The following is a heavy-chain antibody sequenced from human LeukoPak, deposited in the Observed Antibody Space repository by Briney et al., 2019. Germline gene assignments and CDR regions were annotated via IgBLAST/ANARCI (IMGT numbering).Heavy chain of an antibody. V-gene: IGHV3-33*01. CDR2: FWYDGTTK. D-gene: IGHD1-26*01. J-gene: IGHJ4*02. CDR3: ARGIVGTRTNNHYYFDP. Sequence: GGSLRLSCAASGFSFSSFGLHWVRQAPGKGLEWVAVFWYDGTTKHYAASVEGRFTISKDSSKKTLSLQMDNLSAEDTAVYFCARGIVGTRTNNHYYFDPWGQGTLVTVSS. CDR1: GFSFSSFG.